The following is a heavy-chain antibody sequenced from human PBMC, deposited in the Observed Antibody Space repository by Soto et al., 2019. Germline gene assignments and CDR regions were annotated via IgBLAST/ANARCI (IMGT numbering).Heavy chain of an antibody. CDR2: INEDGSMT. CDR3: VTGFR. V-gene: IGHV3-74*01. J-gene: IGHJ4*02. CDR1: GFSFTNIW. Sequence: EVQLVESGGGLVQPGGSLRLSCAASGFSFTNIWMYWVRQAPGKGLVWVSRINEDGSMTSHADSVRGRFTISRDNAKTPLYLPMAVLRAEDTAVYYCVTGFRWGQGTLVTVSS.